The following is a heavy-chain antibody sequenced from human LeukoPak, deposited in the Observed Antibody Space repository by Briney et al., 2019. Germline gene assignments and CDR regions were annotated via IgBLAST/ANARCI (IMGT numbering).Heavy chain of an antibody. CDR3: ARGWFDF. Sequence: GRYLRCSCAASGFTFSNYEMNWVRQAPGQGLEWVSYISSSGDIIYYAASVKGRFTISRDNAKNSLYLQMNSLRAEDTAVYYRARGWFDFWGQGTLVTVSS. CDR2: ISSSGDII. V-gene: IGHV3-48*03. CDR1: GFTFSNYE. J-gene: IGHJ4*02.